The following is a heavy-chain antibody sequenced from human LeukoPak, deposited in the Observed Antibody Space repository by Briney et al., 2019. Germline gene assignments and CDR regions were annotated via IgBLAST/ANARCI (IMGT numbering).Heavy chain of an antibody. Sequence: GGSLRLSCAASGFTFSSYGMHWVRQTPGKGLDWVAFIRYDESSKYYADSVKGRFTISRDNSKNTLYLQMNRLRAEDTAVYYYARADFRGAFDYWGQGTLVTVSS. CDR1: GFTFSSYG. D-gene: IGHD3-10*01. V-gene: IGHV3-30*02. CDR2: IRYDESSK. J-gene: IGHJ4*02. CDR3: ARADFRGAFDY.